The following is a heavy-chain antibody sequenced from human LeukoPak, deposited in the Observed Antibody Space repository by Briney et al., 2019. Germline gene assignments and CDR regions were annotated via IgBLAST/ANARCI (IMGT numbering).Heavy chain of an antibody. D-gene: IGHD3-10*01. CDR3: ARGGSGSYFDY. Sequence: ASVKVSCTASGYTFINQAISWVRQAPGHGLEWMGWISPFNGKTDYAQTFQGRLTMTTDASTSTAHMELRSLRSADTAIYYCARGGSGSYFDYWGQGTLVAVSS. V-gene: IGHV1-18*01. J-gene: IGHJ4*02. CDR2: ISPFNGKT. CDR1: GYTFINQA.